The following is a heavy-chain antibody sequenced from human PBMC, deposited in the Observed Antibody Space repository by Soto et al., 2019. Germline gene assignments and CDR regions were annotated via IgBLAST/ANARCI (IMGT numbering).Heavy chain of an antibody. J-gene: IGHJ5*02. CDR3: ARDYYGSGRYWFDP. V-gene: IGHV3-7*01. D-gene: IGHD3-10*01. Sequence: GGSLRLSWAASGFTFSSYWMSWVRQAPGKGLEWVANIKQDGSEKYYVDSVKGRFTISRDNAKNSLYLQMNSLRAEDTAVYYCARDYYGSGRYWFDPWGQGTLVTVSS. CDR1: GFTFSSYW. CDR2: IKQDGSEK.